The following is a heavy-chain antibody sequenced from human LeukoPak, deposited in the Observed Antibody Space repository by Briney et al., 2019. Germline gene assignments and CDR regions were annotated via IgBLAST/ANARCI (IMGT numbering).Heavy chain of an antibody. CDR1: GYTFTSYY. V-gene: IGHV1-46*01. CDR3: ARSGWEQRSPFDY. J-gene: IGHJ4*02. CDR2: INPSGGST. Sequence: GASVKVSCKASGYTFTSYYMHWVRQAPGQGLEWMGIINPSGGSTSYAQKFQGRVTMTRDTSTSTVYMELNSLRSEDTAVFYCARSGWEQRSPFDYWGQGTLVTVSS. D-gene: IGHD1-26*01.